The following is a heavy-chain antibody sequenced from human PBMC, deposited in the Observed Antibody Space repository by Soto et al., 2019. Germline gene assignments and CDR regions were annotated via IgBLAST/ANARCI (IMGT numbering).Heavy chain of an antibody. Sequence: EVPLLESGGGLVQPGGSLRLSCAASGFTFSSYAMSWVRQAPGKGLEWVSAISGSGGSTYYADSVKGRFTISRDNSKNTLYLQMNSPRAEDTAVNYCVLWPPYYFDYWGQGTLVTAYS. J-gene: IGHJ4*02. CDR1: GFTFSSYA. CDR2: ISGSGGST. V-gene: IGHV3-23*01. D-gene: IGHD3-10*01. CDR3: VLWPPYYFDY.